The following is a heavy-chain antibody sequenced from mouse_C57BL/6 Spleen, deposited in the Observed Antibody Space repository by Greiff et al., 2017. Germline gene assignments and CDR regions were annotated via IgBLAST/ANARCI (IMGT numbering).Heavy chain of an antibody. CDR3: AREGVKRYFDV. CDR2: INYDGSST. V-gene: IGHV5-16*01. D-gene: IGHD2-1*01. J-gene: IGHJ1*03. Sequence: EVKVVESEGGLVQPGSSMKLSCTASGFTFSDYYMAWVRQVPEKGLEWVANINYDGSSTYYLDSLKSRFIISRDNAKNILYLQMSSLKSEDTATYYCAREGVKRYFDVWGTGTTVTVSS. CDR1: GFTFSDYY.